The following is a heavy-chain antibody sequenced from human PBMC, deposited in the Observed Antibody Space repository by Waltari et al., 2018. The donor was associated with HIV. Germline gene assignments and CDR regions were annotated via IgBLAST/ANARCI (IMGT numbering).Heavy chain of an antibody. V-gene: IGHV1-18*01. Sequence: VHLVQSGAQVKMPGASVRVSCNTSGYIFTNYGVSWVRQDPGQGLEWLGWISGYNANTNYAQRLQGRVTLTTDTSTITAYMELRSLRSDDTAVYYCARGLGGSYYYGVDVWGQGTTVTVS. CDR1: GYIFTNYG. CDR3: ARGLGGSYYYGVDV. CDR2: ISGYNANT. J-gene: IGHJ6*02.